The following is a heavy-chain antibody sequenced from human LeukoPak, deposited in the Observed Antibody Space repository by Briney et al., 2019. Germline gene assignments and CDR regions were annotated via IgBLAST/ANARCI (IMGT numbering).Heavy chain of an antibody. J-gene: IGHJ4*02. CDR3: ARSRSYYYSSGYSE. D-gene: IGHD3-22*01. CDR1: GFTFSNYA. Sequence: GGSLRLSCAASGFTFSNYAMSWVRQAPGKGLEWVSVIRGSGGSISYADSAKGRFTISRDNAKNSLYLQMNRLRAEETAVYYFARSRSYYYSSGYSEWGQGTLVTVSS. CDR2: IRGSGGSI. V-gene: IGHV3-23*01.